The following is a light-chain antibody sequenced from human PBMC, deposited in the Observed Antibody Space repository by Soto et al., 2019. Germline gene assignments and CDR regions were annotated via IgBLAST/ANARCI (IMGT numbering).Light chain of an antibody. Sequence: EIVMTQSPATLAVSPGERATLSGRSSQSVRINVAWYQQKNGQAPRLLVYGASTRASGIPDRFSGSGSGTEFTLTISSLQSEDFAVYYCQEYSKWPSRTFGPGTKVDIK. J-gene: IGKJ1*01. CDR1: QSVRIN. V-gene: IGKV3-15*01. CDR3: QEYSKWPSRT. CDR2: GAS.